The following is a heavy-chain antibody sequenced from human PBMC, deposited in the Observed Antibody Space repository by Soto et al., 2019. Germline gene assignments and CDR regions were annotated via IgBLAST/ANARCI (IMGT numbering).Heavy chain of an antibody. D-gene: IGHD7-27*01. CDR2: MNPNNGNT. J-gene: IGHJ4*02. CDR1: GYIFTNNG. Sequence: AAVKVSCKASGYIFTNNGINWVRQATGQGLEWMGWMNPNNGNTGFAQKFQGRVTLTRDTSISTAYMELTSLIVEDTAVYYCSTAGDSGAWISHWGQGTKVTVSS. CDR3: STAGDSGAWISH. V-gene: IGHV1-8*02.